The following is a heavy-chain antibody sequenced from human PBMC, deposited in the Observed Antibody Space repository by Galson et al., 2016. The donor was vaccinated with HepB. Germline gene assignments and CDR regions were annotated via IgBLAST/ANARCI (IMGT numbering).Heavy chain of an antibody. CDR3: ARYFDH. CDR2: IYHSGST. V-gene: IGHV4-31*03. Sequence: PLSLTCTVSGDSISNDGNYWSWTRQHPGKGLEFIGYIYHSGSTYYNPSLRSRVTISVDTSENQFSLKLSSVTAADTAVYYCARYFDHWGQGILVTVSS. J-gene: IGHJ4*02. CDR1: GDSISNDGNY.